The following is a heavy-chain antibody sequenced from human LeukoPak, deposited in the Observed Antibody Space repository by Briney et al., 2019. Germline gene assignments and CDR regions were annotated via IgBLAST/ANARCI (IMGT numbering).Heavy chain of an antibody. J-gene: IGHJ4*02. Sequence: NPSETLSLTCTVSGYSISSGYYWGWIRQPPGKGLEWIGSIYHSGSTYYNPSLKSRVTISVDTSKNQFSLKLSSVTAADTAVYYCASVNSGYYYYFDSWGQGTLVTVSS. CDR3: ASVNSGYYYYFDS. D-gene: IGHD3-22*01. CDR1: GYSISSGYY. CDR2: IYHSGST. V-gene: IGHV4-38-2*02.